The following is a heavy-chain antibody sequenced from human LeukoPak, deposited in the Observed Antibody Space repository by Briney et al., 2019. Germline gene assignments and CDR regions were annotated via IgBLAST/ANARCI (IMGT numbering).Heavy chain of an antibody. CDR1: GFSFSSYT. D-gene: IGHD4-23*01. V-gene: IGHV3-21*01. Sequence: GGSLRLSCAASGFSFSSYTMNWVRQSPGKGLECVSSISSSGSYIYYADSVKGRFTISRDNAKNSLYLQMNSLRAEDTAVYYCARALWRTVVTAFGYWGQGTLVTVSS. CDR3: ARALWRTVVTAFGY. J-gene: IGHJ4*02. CDR2: ISSSGSYI.